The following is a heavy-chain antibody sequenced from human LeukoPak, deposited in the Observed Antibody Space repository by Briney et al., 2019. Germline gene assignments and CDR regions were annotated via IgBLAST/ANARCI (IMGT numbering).Heavy chain of an antibody. Sequence: ASVKVSCKASGYTFTGYYMHWVRQAPGQGLEWMGWINPNSGGTNYAQKFQGWVTMTRDTSISTAYMELSRLRSDDTAVYYCARSDQITTYYDILTGYYAFDYWGQGTLVTVSS. V-gene: IGHV1-2*04. CDR3: ARSDQITTYYDILTGYYAFDY. D-gene: IGHD3-9*01. CDR1: GYTFTGYY. CDR2: INPNSGGT. J-gene: IGHJ4*02.